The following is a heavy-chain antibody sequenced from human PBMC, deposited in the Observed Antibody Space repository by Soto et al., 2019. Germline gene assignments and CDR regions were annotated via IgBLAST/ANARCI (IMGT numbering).Heavy chain of an antibody. Sequence: QVQLQESGPGLVKPSGTLSLTCAVSGDSINSSHWWTWVRQPPEKGLEWIGQISHSGSTTYNPSLTSRVTISADKSKNPFSLPLTSATAAYTAVYYSVARRFWSRPCNVRRVDYRGQGILVSGSS. J-gene: IGHJ4*02. V-gene: IGHV4-4*02. D-gene: IGHD3-3*01. CDR2: ISHSGST. CDR3: VARRFWSRPCNVRRVDY. CDR1: GDSINSSHW.